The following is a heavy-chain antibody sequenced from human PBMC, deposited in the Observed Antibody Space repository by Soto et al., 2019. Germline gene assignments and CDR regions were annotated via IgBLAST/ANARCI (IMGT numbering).Heavy chain of an antibody. CDR1: GGSFKRHT. CDR2: ITPIMTIT. D-gene: IGHD3-16*02. J-gene: IGHJ5*02. CDR3: ATNLQYLYPSPENNFFDH. Sequence: QVQLVQSGAEVGKPGSSVRLSCRASGGSFKRHTLNWLRQAPGLGLEFMGRITPIMTITNYAQRFRDRLTISADMSTGTVSMELRNLTSEDTALYYCATNLQYLYPSPENNFFDHWGQGALVTVSS. V-gene: IGHV1-69*02.